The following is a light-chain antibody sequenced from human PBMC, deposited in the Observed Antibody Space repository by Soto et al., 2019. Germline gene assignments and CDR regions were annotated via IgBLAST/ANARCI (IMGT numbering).Light chain of an antibody. Sequence: ELVLTQSPGTLSLSPGDRATLSCRSSQSAYSSYLSWYQQKPGQAPRLLIYGASNRATGIPDRFSGSGSGTDFTVTISGLEPEDFAVYYCQQYGTSLFTFGGGTRVEIK. CDR2: GAS. J-gene: IGKJ4*01. V-gene: IGKV3-20*01. CDR1: QSAYSSY. CDR3: QQYGTSLFT.